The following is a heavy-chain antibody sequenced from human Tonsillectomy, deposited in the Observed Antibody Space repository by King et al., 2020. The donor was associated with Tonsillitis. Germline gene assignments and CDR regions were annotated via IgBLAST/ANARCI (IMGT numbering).Heavy chain of an antibody. CDR3: ARSTSVPTGWFDP. CDR2: IIHGGST. D-gene: IGHD2-2*01. Sequence: VQLQQWGAGLLKPSETLSLTCAVYGGSFSSYYWSWIRQPPGQGLEYIGEIIHGGSTNYNPSLKSRVTISVDTSKNQFSLKLNSVTAAETAVYYCARSTSVPTGWFDPWGPGTLVTVSS. CDR1: GGSFSSYY. J-gene: IGHJ5*02. V-gene: IGHV4-34*12.